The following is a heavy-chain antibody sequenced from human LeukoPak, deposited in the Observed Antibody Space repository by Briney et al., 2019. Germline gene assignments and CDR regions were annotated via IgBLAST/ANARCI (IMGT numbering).Heavy chain of an antibody. V-gene: IGHV3-7*03. D-gene: IGHD6-13*01. J-gene: IGHJ4*02. CDR2: IKQDGTEK. CDR3: AKGWAAAGIQLFDY. CDR1: GFTFTTYW. Sequence: PGGSLRLSCAASGFTFTTYWLGWVRQPPGKGLEWVANIKQDGTEKYYVDSVKGRFTISRDNAKNSLYLQMNSLRAEDTSLYYCAKGWAAAGIQLFDYWGQGTLVTVSS.